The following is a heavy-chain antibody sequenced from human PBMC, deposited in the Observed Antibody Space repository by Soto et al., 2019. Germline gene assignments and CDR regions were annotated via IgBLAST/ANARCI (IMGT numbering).Heavy chain of an antibody. CDR3: TRVNADIVTSFVGLDP. J-gene: IGHJ5*02. CDR1: DFTFSGSC. Sequence: PGGSLRLSCAASDFTFSGSCIHWVRQASGKGLEWVGRIRTKTNTSATAYAASVKGRFTVSRDDSKHTPYMPMKSLKTEAAAHYYCTRVNADIVTSFVGLDPWGQGTLVTVSS. D-gene: IGHD5-12*01. CDR2: IRTKTNTSAT. V-gene: IGHV3-73*01.